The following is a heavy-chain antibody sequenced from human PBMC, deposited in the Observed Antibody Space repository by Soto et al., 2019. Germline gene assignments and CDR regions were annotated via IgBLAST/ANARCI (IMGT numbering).Heavy chain of an antibody. V-gene: IGHV1-3*01. J-gene: IGHJ4*02. D-gene: IGHD3-10*01. Sequence: ASVKVSRKAFGYTFNKYIIHWVRKAPGQRLEWMGWINAGNGNTKYSQHFQGRLTITRDTSATTAYMELSSLRSEDTAMYYCARDYYYGSGSYNYFDFWGQGSPVTVSS. CDR2: INAGNGNT. CDR1: GYTFNKYI. CDR3: ARDYYYGSGSYNYFDF.